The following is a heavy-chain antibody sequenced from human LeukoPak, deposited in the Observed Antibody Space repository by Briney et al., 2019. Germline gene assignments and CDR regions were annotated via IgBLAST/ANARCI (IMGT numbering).Heavy chain of an antibody. Sequence: SVKVSCKASGGTFSSYAISWVRQAPGQGLEWMGRIIPIFGTANYALKFQGRVTITADKSTSTAYMELSSLRSEDTAVYYCAREPSTYYYGSGSRPGENWFDPWGQGTLVTVSS. J-gene: IGHJ5*02. CDR2: IIPIFGTA. V-gene: IGHV1-69*06. D-gene: IGHD3-10*01. CDR1: GGTFSSYA. CDR3: AREPSTYYYGSGSRPGENWFDP.